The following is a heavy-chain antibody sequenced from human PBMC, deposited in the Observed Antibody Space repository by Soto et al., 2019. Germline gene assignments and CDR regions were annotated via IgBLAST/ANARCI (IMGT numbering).Heavy chain of an antibody. CDR3: VKDRDSNSWPSRDV. D-gene: IGHD3-22*01. V-gene: IGHV1-18*01. CDR2: ISPNSGNT. CDR1: GYTFTRNG. J-gene: IGHJ6*02. Sequence: QVHLVQSGAEVKKPGASVNVSCKTSGYTFTRNGISWVRQAPGQGLEWMGWISPNSGNTKYAQKLQGRVIMTTDTSTSTAYMELRSLRSDGTAVYYCVKDRDSNSWPSRDVWGPGTTVTVSS.